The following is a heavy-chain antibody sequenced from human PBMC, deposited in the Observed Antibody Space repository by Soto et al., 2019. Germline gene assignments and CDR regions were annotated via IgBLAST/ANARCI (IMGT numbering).Heavy chain of an antibody. Sequence: QVQLQESGPGLVKPSETLSLTCAVSGGSISRSYWSWIRQPPGKGLEWIGYINYSGSTNYNPSLESRVTISVDTSKNQFSLKLTSVTAADTAVYYCARDNANYNYGALSYWGQGILVTVSS. J-gene: IGHJ4*02. CDR3: ARDNANYNYGALSY. CDR2: INYSGST. V-gene: IGHV4-59*01. D-gene: IGHD5-18*01. CDR1: GGSISRSY.